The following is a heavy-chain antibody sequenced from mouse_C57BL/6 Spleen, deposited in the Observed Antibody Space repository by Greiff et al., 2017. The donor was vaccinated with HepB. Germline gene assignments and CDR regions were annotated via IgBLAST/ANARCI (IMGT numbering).Heavy chain of an antibody. V-gene: IGHV1-39*01. CDR1: GYSFTDYN. D-gene: IGHD1-1*01. J-gene: IGHJ2*01. Sequence: EVQLQQSGPELVKPGASVKISCKASGYSFTDYNMNWVKQSNGKSLEWIGVINPNYGTTSYNQKFKGKATLTVDQSSSTAYMQLNSLTSEDSAVYYCARCGYYGSSYNLYYCDYWGQGTTLTVSS. CDR3: ARCGYYGSSYNLYYCDY. CDR2: INPNYGTT.